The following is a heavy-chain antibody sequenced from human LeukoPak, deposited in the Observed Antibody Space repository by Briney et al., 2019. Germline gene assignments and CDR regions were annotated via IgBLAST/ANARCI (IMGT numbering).Heavy chain of an antibody. V-gene: IGHV3-23*01. J-gene: IGHJ5*02. CDR1: GFTFSSYA. Sequence: GGSLRLSCAASGFTFSSYAMSWVRQAPGKGLEWVSSIRGRGDNTYYADSVKGRFTISRDNSKNTLYLQMNSLRAEDTAVYYCAKDDEGGCSSTSCYKWFDPWGQGTLVTVSS. CDR3: AKDDEGGCSSTSCYKWFDP. D-gene: IGHD2-2*02. CDR2: IRGRGDNT.